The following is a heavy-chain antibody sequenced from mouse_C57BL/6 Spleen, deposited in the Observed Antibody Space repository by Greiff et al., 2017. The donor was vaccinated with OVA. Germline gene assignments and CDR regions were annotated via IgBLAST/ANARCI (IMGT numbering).Heavy chain of an antibody. D-gene: IGHD1-1*01. V-gene: IGHV1-9*01. CDR3: ASVADCYGSGGYAMDY. CDR2: ILPGSGST. Sequence: VQLQQSGAELMKPGASVKLSCKATGYTFTGYWIEWVKQRPGHGLEWIGEILPGSGSTNYNEKFKGKATFTADTSSNTAYLQLSSLTTEDSALFNGASVADCYGSGGYAMDYWGQGTSVTVSS. CDR1: GYTFTGYW. J-gene: IGHJ4*01.